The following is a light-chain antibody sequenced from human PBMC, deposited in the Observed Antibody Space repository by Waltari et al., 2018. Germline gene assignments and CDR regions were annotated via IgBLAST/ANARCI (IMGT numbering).Light chain of an antibody. J-gene: IGKJ2*01. V-gene: IGKV1-39*01. CDR1: QTISTF. CDR3: QQTYRTPPYT. Sequence: DIQMTQSPSSLSASVGDGVTLTCRASQTISTFLNWYQHKPGKAPTLLIYGATILQSGVPSRFSGSGFGTDFTLTITNVQPEDFATYYCQQTYRTPPYTFGQGTKLEIK. CDR2: GAT.